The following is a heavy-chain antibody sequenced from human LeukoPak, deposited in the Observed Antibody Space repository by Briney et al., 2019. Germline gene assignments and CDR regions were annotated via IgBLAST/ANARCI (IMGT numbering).Heavy chain of an antibody. CDR1: GGSISSYY. CDR2: TYYSGST. J-gene: IGHJ4*02. Sequence: SETLSLTCTVPGGSISSYYWSWSGQPPGKGRGGSGYTYYSGSTNYNPPFKSPVTISVDTSKNQFSLKLSSVTAADTAVYYCARGYASPHLYYFDYWGQGTLVTVSS. V-gene: IGHV4-59*01. D-gene: IGHD5-12*01. CDR3: ARGYASPHLYYFDY.